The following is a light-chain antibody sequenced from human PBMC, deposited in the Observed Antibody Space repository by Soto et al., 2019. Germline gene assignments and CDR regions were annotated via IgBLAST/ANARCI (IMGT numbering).Light chain of an antibody. CDR2: AAS. V-gene: IGKV1-9*01. Sequence: DIQLTQSPSFLSASVGDRVIITCRASQGISSYLAWYKQKPGKAPKLLIHAASTLQSGVPSGFSGSGSGTEFTLTISSLQPEDFATYYCQQFNSFPLTFGGGTKVEIK. CDR1: QGISSY. CDR3: QQFNSFPLT. J-gene: IGKJ4*01.